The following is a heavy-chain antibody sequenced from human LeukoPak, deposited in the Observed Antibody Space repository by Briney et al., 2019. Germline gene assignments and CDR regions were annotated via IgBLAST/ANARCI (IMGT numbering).Heavy chain of an antibody. CDR3: TRGRNSAFDY. CDR1: GDSVSSNGVA. Sequence: SQTLSLTCAISGDSVSSNGVAWNRIRQSPSRGLEWLGRTYYASRWSNDYALSVESRITINPDTSKNQFSLQLNSVTPEDTAVYYCTRGRNSAFDYWGQGTLVTVSS. J-gene: IGHJ4*02. D-gene: IGHD1-14*01. CDR2: TYYASRWSN. V-gene: IGHV6-1*01.